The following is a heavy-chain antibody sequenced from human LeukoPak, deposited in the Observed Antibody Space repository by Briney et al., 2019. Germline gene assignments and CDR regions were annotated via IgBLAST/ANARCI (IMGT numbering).Heavy chain of an antibody. J-gene: IGHJ3*02. CDR1: GFTFSSYG. D-gene: IGHD3-22*01. Sequence: GGSLRLSCAASGFTFSSYGMHWVRQAPGKGLEWVAFIRYDGSNKYYADSVKGRFTISRDNSKNTLYLQMNSLRAEDTAVYYCAKDSSGYYYVGGFDIWGQGTMVTVSS. CDR3: AKDSSGYYYVGGFDI. CDR2: IRYDGSNK. V-gene: IGHV3-30*02.